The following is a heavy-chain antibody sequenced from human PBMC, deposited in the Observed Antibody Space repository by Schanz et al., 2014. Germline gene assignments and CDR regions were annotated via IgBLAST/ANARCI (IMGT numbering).Heavy chain of an antibody. CDR1: GYIFTDYA. CDR2: ISGYNGDT. Sequence: QVQLVQSGVEVKRPGASVRVSCKASGYIFTDYAIHWVRQAPGQGLEWMGWISGYNGDTNYAPKFQDRVTMTTDTSTGITSLELRNLKSDDTAVYYCARDRVSFVRGPLGVDWGQGTQVIVSS. D-gene: IGHD3-10*01. J-gene: IGHJ4*02. CDR3: ARDRVSFVRGPLGVD. V-gene: IGHV1-18*01.